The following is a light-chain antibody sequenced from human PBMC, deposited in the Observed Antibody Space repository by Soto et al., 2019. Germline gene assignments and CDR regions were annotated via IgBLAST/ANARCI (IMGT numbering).Light chain of an antibody. J-gene: IGKJ4*01. V-gene: IGKV1-39*01. Sequence: DIQMTQSPSSLSASVGDRVTITCRASQSISSYLNWYQQKPGKAPKLLIYAASSLQSGVPSRFSGSGSGTDFTLTISSLQPEDFATYYWQQRYSTLLTLGGGTKVEIK. CDR3: QQRYSTLLT. CDR1: QSISSY. CDR2: AAS.